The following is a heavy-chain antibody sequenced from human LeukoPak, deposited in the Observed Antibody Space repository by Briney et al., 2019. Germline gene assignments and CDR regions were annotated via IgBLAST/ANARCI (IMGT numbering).Heavy chain of an antibody. CDR3: ARLTAVALIDY. CDR2: IYHSGST. Sequence: SETLSLTCAVSGYSISSGYYWGWIRQPPGKRLEWIGSIYHSGSTYYNPSLKSRVTISVDTSKNQFSLKLSSVTAADTAVYYCARLTAVALIDYWGQGTLVTVSS. J-gene: IGHJ4*02. D-gene: IGHD6-19*01. CDR1: GYSISSGYY. V-gene: IGHV4-38-2*01.